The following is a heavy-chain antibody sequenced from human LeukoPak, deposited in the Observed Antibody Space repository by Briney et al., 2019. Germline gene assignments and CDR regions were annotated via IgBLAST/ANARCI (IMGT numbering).Heavy chain of an antibody. CDR3: ARVGDHFHWYLDL. V-gene: IGHV3-53*01. CDR2: LYSGSDT. Sequence: TGGSLTLSCAASGFTVSTKYMNWVRQAPGKGLEWVSILYSGSDTYYADSVKGRFTISRDSSKNMLFLHMNSLRAEDTAVYYCARVGDHFHWYLDLWGRETRVTVSS. D-gene: IGHD5-24*01. J-gene: IGHJ2*01. CDR1: GFTVSTKY.